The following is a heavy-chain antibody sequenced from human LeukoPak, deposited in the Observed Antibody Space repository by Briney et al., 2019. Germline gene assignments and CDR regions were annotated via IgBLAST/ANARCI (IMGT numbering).Heavy chain of an antibody. Sequence: KAGGSLRLSCAASGFTFSSSAMSWVRQAPGKGLEWVSAVSISGGTTYYADSVKGRFTISRDNSKNTLYLQMKSLRAEDTAVYYCAEGGYNFDFDYWGQGALVTVSS. CDR2: VSISGGTT. J-gene: IGHJ4*02. CDR3: AEGGYNFDFDY. V-gene: IGHV3-23*01. CDR1: GFTFSSSA. D-gene: IGHD1-1*01.